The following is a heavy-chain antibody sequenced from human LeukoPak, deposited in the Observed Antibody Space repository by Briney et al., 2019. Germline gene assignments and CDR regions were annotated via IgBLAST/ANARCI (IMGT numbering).Heavy chain of an antibody. CDR1: GFSFNSYT. Sequence: GGSLRLSCLASGFSFNSYTMNWVREAPGKGLEWVSYISSSSSTIYYADSVKGRFTISRDNAKNSLYLQMNSLRAEDTAVYYCARGTVTPYYYYMDVWGKGTTVTVSS. CDR3: ARGTVTPYYYYMDV. J-gene: IGHJ6*03. V-gene: IGHV3-48*04. CDR2: ISSSSSTI. D-gene: IGHD4-17*01.